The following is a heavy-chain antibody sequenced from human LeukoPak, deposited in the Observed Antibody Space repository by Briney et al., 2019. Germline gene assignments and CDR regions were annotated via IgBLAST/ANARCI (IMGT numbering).Heavy chain of an antibody. CDR2: ILYSGTT. CDR1: GGSISSYY. J-gene: IGHJ4*02. D-gene: IGHD5-24*01. V-gene: IGHV4-59*08. CDR3: ARHNKVEPTFDY. Sequence: SETLSLTCTDSGGSISSYYWSWIRQPPGKGLEWMGYILYSGTTNYNPSLQSRVTISVDTSKSQFSLKLSSVTAADTAVYYCARHNKVEPTFDYWGQGTLVTVSS.